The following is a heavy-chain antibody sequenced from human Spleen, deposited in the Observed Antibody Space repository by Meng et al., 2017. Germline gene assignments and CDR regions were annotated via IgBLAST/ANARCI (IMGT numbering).Heavy chain of an antibody. Sequence: QVHMVQSGSWLKKPGASGKVSCKASGYTFSSYPMNWVRQAPGQGLEWMGWINTNTGNPTYAQGFTGRFDFSLDTSVSTAYLQISSLKAEDTAVYYCARPYCTSTSCYGWFDPWGQGTLVTVSS. V-gene: IGHV7-4-1*02. J-gene: IGHJ5*02. D-gene: IGHD2-2*01. CDR1: GYTFSSYP. CDR2: INTNTGNP. CDR3: ARPYCTSTSCYGWFDP.